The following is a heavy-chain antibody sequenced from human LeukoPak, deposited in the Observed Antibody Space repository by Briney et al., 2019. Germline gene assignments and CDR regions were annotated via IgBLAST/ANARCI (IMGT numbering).Heavy chain of an antibody. V-gene: IGHV3-30*02. CDR3: AKDSEYQLLLIDY. CDR2: IRYDGSNK. D-gene: IGHD2-2*01. J-gene: IGHJ4*02. CDR1: GFTFSSYG. Sequence: PGGSLRLSCAASGFTFSSYGMHWVRQAPGKGLEWVAFIRYDGSNKYYADSVKGRFTISRDNSKNTLYLQMNSLRAEDTAVYYRAKDSEYQLLLIDYWGQGTLVTVSS.